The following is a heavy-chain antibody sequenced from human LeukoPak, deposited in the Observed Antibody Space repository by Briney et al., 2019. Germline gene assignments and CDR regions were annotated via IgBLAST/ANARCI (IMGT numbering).Heavy chain of an antibody. CDR2: INHSGST. Sequence: SETLSLTCAVYGGSFSGYYWTWIRQPPGKGLEWIGEINHSGSTNYNPSLKSRVTISLDTSKNQFSLKLSSVTAADTAIYYCARGLYYYDSSGYEGTPGATLFDYWGQGTLVTVSS. J-gene: IGHJ4*02. V-gene: IGHV4-34*01. D-gene: IGHD3-22*01. CDR1: GGSFSGYY. CDR3: ARGLYYYDSSGYEGTPGATLFDY.